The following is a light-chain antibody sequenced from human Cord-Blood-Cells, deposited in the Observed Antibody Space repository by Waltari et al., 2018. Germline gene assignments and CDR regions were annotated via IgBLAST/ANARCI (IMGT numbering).Light chain of an antibody. CDR1: QSLLHSNGYNY. CDR3: MQALQTRT. Sequence: DIVMTQSPLSLPVTPGEPASISCRSSQSLLHSNGYNYLDWYLQKPGQSPQLLIYLGSNRASGVPDRFSGSGSGTDFTLKISRVEAGDVGVYYCMQALQTRTCGQGTKVEIK. J-gene: IGKJ1*01. V-gene: IGKV2-28*01. CDR2: LGS.